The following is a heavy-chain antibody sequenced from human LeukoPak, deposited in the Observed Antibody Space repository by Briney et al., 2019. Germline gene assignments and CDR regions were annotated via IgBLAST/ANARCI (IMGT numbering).Heavy chain of an antibody. V-gene: IGHV1-69*05. CDR1: GGTFSSYA. CDR2: IIPIFGTA. Sequence: SVKVSCKASGGTFSSYAISWVRQAPGQGLEWMGGIIPIFGTANYAQRFQGRVTITTDESTSTAYMELSSLRSEDTAVYYCARERGVTRYFDYWGQGTLVTVSS. D-gene: IGHD2-15*01. CDR3: ARERGVTRYFDY. J-gene: IGHJ4*02.